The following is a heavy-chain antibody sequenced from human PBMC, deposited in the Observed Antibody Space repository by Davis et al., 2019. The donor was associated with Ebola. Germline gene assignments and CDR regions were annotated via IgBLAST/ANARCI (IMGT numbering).Heavy chain of an antibody. CDR2: ISDSGGNT. V-gene: IGHV3-23*01. Sequence: PGGSLRLSCAASGFTFSSYAMSWVRQAPGKGLEWVSTISDSGGNTYYADSLKGRFTISRDNSKNTAYLQMNSLKTEDTAVYYCTAPGSGGVDYWGQGTLVTVSS. CDR1: GFTFSSYA. CDR3: TAPGSGGVDY. D-gene: IGHD2-15*01. J-gene: IGHJ4*02.